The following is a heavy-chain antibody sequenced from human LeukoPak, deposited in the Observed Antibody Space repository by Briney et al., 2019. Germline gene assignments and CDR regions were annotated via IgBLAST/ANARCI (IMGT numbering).Heavy chain of an antibody. CDR1: GGSFSGYY. Sequence: PSETLSLTCAVYGGSFSGYYWSWIRQPPGKGLEWIGEINHSGSTNYNPSLKSRVTISVDTSKNQFSLKLSSVTAADTAVYYCARRLLHYYGSGSYLDYWGRGTLVTVSS. J-gene: IGHJ4*02. CDR2: INHSGST. CDR3: ARRLLHYYGSGSYLDY. D-gene: IGHD3-10*01. V-gene: IGHV4-34*01.